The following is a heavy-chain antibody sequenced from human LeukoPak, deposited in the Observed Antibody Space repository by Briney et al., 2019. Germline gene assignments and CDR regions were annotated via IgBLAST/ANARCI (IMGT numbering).Heavy chain of an antibody. D-gene: IGHD3-10*01. J-gene: IGHJ4*02. CDR2: MNPNSANT. CDR3: ARSPRTDYLPGIKDY. CDR1: GYTFTSYD. Sequence: GASVKVSCKASGYTFTSYDINWVRQATGQGLEWMGWMNPNSANTGHAQKFQGRVTMTRNTSISTAYMELSSLRSEDTAVYYCARSPRTDYLPGIKDYWGQGTLVTVSS. V-gene: IGHV1-8*01.